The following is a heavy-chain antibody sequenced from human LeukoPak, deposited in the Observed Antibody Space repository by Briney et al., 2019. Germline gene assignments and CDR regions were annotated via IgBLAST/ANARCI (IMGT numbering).Heavy chain of an antibody. CDR1: GYTFTGYY. D-gene: IGHD3-10*01. Sequence: GASVKVSCKASGYTFTGYYMHWVRQAPGQGLEWMGWINPNSGGTNYAQKFQGRVTMTRDTSISTAYMELSRLRSDDTAVYYCARDRVGGTMVRGAPRNYYYYMDVWGKGTTVTISS. J-gene: IGHJ6*03. V-gene: IGHV1-2*02. CDR3: ARDRVGGTMVRGAPRNYYYYMDV. CDR2: INPNSGGT.